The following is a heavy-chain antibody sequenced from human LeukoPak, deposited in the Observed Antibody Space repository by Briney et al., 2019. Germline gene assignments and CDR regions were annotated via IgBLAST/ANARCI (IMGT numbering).Heavy chain of an antibody. CDR3: ARGDFGSGSYYNRNWFDP. Sequence: ASVKVSCKASGYTFTSYDINWVRQATGQGLEWMGWMNPNSGNTGYAQKFQGRVTMTRNTSISTAYMELSSLRSEDTAVYYCARGDFGSGSYYNRNWFDPWGQGTLVTVSS. V-gene: IGHV1-8*01. CDR1: GYTFTSYD. J-gene: IGHJ5*02. CDR2: MNPNSGNT. D-gene: IGHD3-10*01.